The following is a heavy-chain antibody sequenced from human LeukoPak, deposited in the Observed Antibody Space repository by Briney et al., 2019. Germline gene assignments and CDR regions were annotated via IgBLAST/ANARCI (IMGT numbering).Heavy chain of an antibody. Sequence: ASVKVSCKASGYTFTSYGISWVRQAPGQGLEWMGWISAYNGNTNYAQKLQGRVTMTTDTSTSTAYMELRSLRSDDTAVYYCARDRGVVPAATWFSPWGQGTLASDCS. CDR1: GYTFTSYG. CDR2: ISAYNGNT. J-gene: IGHJ5*02. CDR3: ARDRGVVPAATWFSP. D-gene: IGHD2-2*01. V-gene: IGHV1-18*01.